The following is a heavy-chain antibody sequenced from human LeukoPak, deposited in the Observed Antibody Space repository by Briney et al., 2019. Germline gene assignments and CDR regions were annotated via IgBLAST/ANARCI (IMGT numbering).Heavy chain of an antibody. CDR2: IKQDGSEK. CDR1: GFTFSSYW. Sequence: GGSLRLSCAASGFTFSSYWMSWVRQAPGKGLEWVANIKQDGSEKYYVDSVKGRFTISRDNAKNSLYLQMNSLRAEDTAVYYCARDQGFSYYYYYMDVWGKGTTVTVSS. V-gene: IGHV3-7*01. D-gene: IGHD3-3*01. CDR3: ARDQGFSYYYYYMDV. J-gene: IGHJ6*03.